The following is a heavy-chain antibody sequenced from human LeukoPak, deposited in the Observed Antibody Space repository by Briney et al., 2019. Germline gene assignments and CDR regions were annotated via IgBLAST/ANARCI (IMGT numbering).Heavy chain of an antibody. CDR3: ARHLYDKTGRPLDS. V-gene: IGHV4-39*01. CDR1: GDSINSGVSY. CDR2: IYYSGSAGST. J-gene: IGHJ4*02. D-gene: IGHD3-9*01. Sequence: SETLSLTCSVSGDSINSGVSYWAWIRQPPGKGLEWIGTIYYSGSAGSTYYNPSLKSRVTISVDRSKNQFSLNLSSVTAADTAIYYCARHLYDKTGRPLDSWGQGTLVTVSS.